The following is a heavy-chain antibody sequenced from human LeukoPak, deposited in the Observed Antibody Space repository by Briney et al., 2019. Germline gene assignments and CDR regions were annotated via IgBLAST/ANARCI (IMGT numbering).Heavy chain of an antibody. CDR1: GYTFTSYY. J-gene: IGHJ3*02. CDR2: ISPSNGNT. D-gene: IGHD1-26*01. V-gene: IGHV1-18*04. CDR3: ARYGPEELNDDFDI. Sequence: ASVKVSCKASGYTFTSYYISWVRQAPGQGLEWMGWISPSNGNTNYAQKLQGRVTMTTDTSTSTAYMELRSLRSDDTAVYYCARYGPEELNDDFDIWGPGTMVTVSS.